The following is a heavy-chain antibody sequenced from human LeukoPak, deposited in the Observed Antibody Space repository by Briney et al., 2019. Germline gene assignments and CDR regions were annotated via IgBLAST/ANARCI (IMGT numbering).Heavy chain of an antibody. J-gene: IGHJ4*02. Sequence: SQTLSLTCAVSGDSVSSNSAAWNWIRQSPSRGLEWLGRTYYRSKWYNDYAVSVKSRITINPDTSKNQFSLQLNSVTPEDTAVYYCAGQDDYYYDSSGYYLDYWGQGTLVTVSS. D-gene: IGHD3-22*01. CDR1: GDSVSSNSAA. CDR3: AGQDDYYYDSSGYYLDY. CDR2: TYYRSKWYN. V-gene: IGHV6-1*01.